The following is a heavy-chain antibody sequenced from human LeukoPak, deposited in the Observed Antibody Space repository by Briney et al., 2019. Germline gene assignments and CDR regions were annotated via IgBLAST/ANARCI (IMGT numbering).Heavy chain of an antibody. J-gene: IGHJ4*02. CDR3: SGDGCNPTQGAPLFY. CDR1: GGTFSSYA. V-gene: IGHV1-69*01. Sequence: GSSVKVSCKASGGTFSSYAISWVRQAPGQGLEWMGGIIPIFGTANYAQKFQGRVTITADESTSTAYMELSSLRSEDTAVYYCSGDGCNPTQGAPLFYWGQGTLVTVSS. CDR2: IIPIFGTA. D-gene: IGHD5-24*01.